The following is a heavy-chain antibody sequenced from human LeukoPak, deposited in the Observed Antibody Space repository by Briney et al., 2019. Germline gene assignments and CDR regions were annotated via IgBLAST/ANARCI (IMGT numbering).Heavy chain of an antibody. CDR1: DGSIRSYY. V-gene: IGHV4-4*09. D-gene: IGHD1-26*01. CDR3: ARLGSYPDY. CDR2: IHSSGST. Sequence: PSETLSLTCTVSDGSIRSYYWSWIRQPPGKGLEWIGYIHSSGSTHYNPSLKSRVTTSLDTSKNQFSLKLSSVTAADTAVYYCARLGSYPDYWGQGTLVTVSS. J-gene: IGHJ4*02.